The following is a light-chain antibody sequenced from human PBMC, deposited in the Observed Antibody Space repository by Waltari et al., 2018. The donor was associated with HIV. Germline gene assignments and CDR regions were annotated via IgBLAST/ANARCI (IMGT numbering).Light chain of an antibody. CDR1: SLRRYY. CDR3: NSRDSSGNHLVV. V-gene: IGLV3-19*01. J-gene: IGLJ2*01. Sequence: SSELTQDPAVSVALGQTVRITCQGDSLRRYYASWYQQKPGQAPVLVIYGKNNRPSGIPDRFSGSSSGNTASLTITGVQAEDEAEYYCNSRDSSGNHLVVFGGGTKLTVL. CDR2: GKN.